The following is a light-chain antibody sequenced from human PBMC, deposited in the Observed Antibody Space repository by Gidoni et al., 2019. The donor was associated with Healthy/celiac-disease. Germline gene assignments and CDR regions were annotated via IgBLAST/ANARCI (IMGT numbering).Light chain of an antibody. J-gene: IGKJ4*01. V-gene: IGKV3-20*01. CDR1: QSVSSSY. CDR2: GAS. CDR3: QQYGSPLT. Sequence: EIVLTHSPGTLSLSPGERATLSCRASQSVSSSYLAWYQQNPGQAPRLLLYGASSRAPGIPDRFSGSGSGTDFTLTISRLEPEDFAVYYCQQYGSPLTFGGGTKVEIK.